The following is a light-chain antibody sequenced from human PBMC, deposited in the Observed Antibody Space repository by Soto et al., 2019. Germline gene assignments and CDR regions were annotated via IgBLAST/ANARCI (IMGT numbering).Light chain of an antibody. V-gene: IGKV3-11*01. CDR1: QSVSSY. Sequence: EIVLTQSPATLSLSPGERATLSCRASQSVSSYLAWYQQKPGQAPRLLIYDASNRATGIPARFSGSESGTDFTLPISRLEPEDFAVYYCQQRSNWPPGLTFGGGTKVEIK. CDR2: DAS. CDR3: QQRSNWPPGLT. J-gene: IGKJ4*01.